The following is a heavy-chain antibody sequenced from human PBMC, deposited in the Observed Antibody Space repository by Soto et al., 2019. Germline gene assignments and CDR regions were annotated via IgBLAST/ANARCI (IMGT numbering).Heavy chain of an antibody. Sequence: SETLSLTCTVSGGSISSYYWSWIRQPPGKGLEWIGYIYYSGSTNYNPSLKSRVTISVDTSKNQFSLKLSSVTAADTAVYYCARAPITIFAVVSWFDPWGQGTLVTVSS. V-gene: IGHV4-59*01. CDR1: GGSISSYY. D-gene: IGHD3-3*01. J-gene: IGHJ5*02. CDR3: ARAPITIFAVVSWFDP. CDR2: IYYSGST.